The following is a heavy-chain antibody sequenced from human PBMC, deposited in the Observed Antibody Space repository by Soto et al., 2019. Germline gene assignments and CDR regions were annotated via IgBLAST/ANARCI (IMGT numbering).Heavy chain of an antibody. J-gene: IGHJ6*02. Sequence: QVQLVQSGAEVKKPGSSVKVSCKASGGTFSSYAISWVRQAPGQGLEWMGGIIPIFGTANYAQKFQGRVTITADESTSTDYMELSSLRSEDTAVYYCARGIVLVPAATVEHYYYGMDVWGQGTTVTVSS. CDR2: IIPIFGTA. D-gene: IGHD2-2*01. CDR3: ARGIVLVPAATVEHYYYGMDV. V-gene: IGHV1-69*12. CDR1: GGTFSSYA.